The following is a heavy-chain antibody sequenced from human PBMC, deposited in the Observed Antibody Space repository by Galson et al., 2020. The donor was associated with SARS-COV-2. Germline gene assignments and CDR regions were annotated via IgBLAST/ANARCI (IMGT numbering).Heavy chain of an antibody. CDR2: MYYNERT. D-gene: IGHD2-21*02. J-gene: IGHJ6*02. CDR3: ARGGDDCYGCGYYGMDV. CDR1: GDSITTYY. Sequence: ASETLSLTCSVSGDSITTYYWSWIRQPPGKGLEWIGYMYYNERTSYNPSLRSRVTISVDTSKNQLSLKVTSVTAADTAVYYCARGGDDCYGCGYYGMDVWGQGTTVTVSS. V-gene: IGHV4-59*01.